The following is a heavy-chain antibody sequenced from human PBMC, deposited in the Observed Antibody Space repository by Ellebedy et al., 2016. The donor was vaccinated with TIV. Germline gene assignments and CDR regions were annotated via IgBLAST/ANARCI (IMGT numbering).Heavy chain of an antibody. CDR1: GGSISSSSYY. V-gene: IGHV4-39*01. CDR3: ARGLPMIVVVIISEPRGFDP. Sequence: MPSETLSLTCTVSGGSISSSSYYWGWIRQPPGKGLEWIGSIYYSGSTYYNLSLKSRVTISVDTSKNQFSLKLSSVTAADTAVYYCARGLPMIVVVIISEPRGFDPWGQGTLVTVSS. CDR2: IYYSGST. D-gene: IGHD3-22*01. J-gene: IGHJ5*02.